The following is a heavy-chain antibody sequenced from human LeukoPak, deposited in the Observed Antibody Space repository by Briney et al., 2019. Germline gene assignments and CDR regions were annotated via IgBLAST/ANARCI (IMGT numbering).Heavy chain of an antibody. V-gene: IGHV3-74*01. J-gene: IGHJ4*02. CDR3: ARALGSPLDY. CDR2: TDDDGSRT. Sequence: PGGSLRLSCAASGFTFSTSWMHWVRQAPGKGLVWVSRTDDDGSRTNYADSVKGRFTISRDNAKNTLYLQMNSLRAEDTAVYYCARALGSPLDYWGQATPVIVSP. CDR1: GFTFSTSW. D-gene: IGHD1-26*01.